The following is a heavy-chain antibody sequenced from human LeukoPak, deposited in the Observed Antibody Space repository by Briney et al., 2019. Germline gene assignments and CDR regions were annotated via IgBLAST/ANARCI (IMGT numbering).Heavy chain of an antibody. CDR1: GYTFTSYG. Sequence: ASVKVSCKASGYTFTSYGINWVRQAPGQGLEWMGWISAYNGNTKYTQKLQGRITVTTDTSTSTAYMELRSLRSDDTAVYYCARFDGDYAWSFDYCGQGTLVTVSS. CDR3: ARFDGDYAWSFDY. CDR2: ISAYNGNT. V-gene: IGHV1-18*01. D-gene: IGHD2-21*02. J-gene: IGHJ4*02.